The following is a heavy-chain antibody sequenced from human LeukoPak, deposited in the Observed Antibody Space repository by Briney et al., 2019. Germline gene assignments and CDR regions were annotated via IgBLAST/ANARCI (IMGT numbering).Heavy chain of an antibody. CDR2: IYYSGST. CDR1: GGSISSSGYY. Sequence: TLSLTCTVSGGSISSSGYYWSWIRQHPGKGLEWIGYIYYSGSTHYNPSLKSRVTKSVDTSKNQFSLKLSSVTAADTAVYYCARSYSSSWYDWFDPWGQGTLVTVSS. CDR3: ARSYSSSWYDWFDP. V-gene: IGHV4-31*03. J-gene: IGHJ5*02. D-gene: IGHD6-13*01.